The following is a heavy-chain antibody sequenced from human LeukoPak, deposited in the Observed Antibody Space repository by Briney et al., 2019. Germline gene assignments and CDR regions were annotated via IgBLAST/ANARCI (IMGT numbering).Heavy chain of an antibody. CDR1: GFTFSSYE. J-gene: IGHJ4*02. Sequence: PGGSLRLSCAASGFTFSSYEMHWVRQAPGQGLEWISYISSSGSTIYYADSVKGRFTISRDNGKNSLYLQMNSLRAEDTAVYYCARVHYNTAMVDIDYWGQGTLVTVSS. D-gene: IGHD5-18*01. CDR2: ISSSGSTI. CDR3: ARVHYNTAMVDIDY. V-gene: IGHV3-48*03.